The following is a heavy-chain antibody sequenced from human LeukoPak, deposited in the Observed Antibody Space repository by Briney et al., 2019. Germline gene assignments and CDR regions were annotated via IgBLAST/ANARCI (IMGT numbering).Heavy chain of an antibody. D-gene: IGHD3-10*01. J-gene: IGHJ5*02. CDR2: ISSSSSYT. CDR3: ARDTASGVWFGES. Sequence: PGGSLRLSCAASGFTFSDYYMSWIRQAPGKGPEWVSYISSSSSYTNYADSVKGRFTISRDNAKKSLHLQMNGLRAEDTAVYFCARDTASGVWFGESWGQGTLVTVSS. CDR1: GFTFSDYY. V-gene: IGHV3-11*05.